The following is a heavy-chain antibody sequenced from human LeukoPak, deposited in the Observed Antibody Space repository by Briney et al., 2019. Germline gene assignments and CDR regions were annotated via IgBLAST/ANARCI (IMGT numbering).Heavy chain of an antibody. V-gene: IGHV3-7*01. D-gene: IGHD3-22*01. CDR2: IKQDGSEK. CDR3: AREGRYYDSSGPLGY. CDR1: GFTFSSYW. Sequence: PGGSLRLSCAASGFTFSSYWMSWVRQAPGKGLEWVANIKQDGSEKYYVDSVKGRFTISRDNSKNTLYLQMNSLRAEDTAVYYCAREGRYYDSSGPLGYWGQGTLVTVSS. J-gene: IGHJ4*02.